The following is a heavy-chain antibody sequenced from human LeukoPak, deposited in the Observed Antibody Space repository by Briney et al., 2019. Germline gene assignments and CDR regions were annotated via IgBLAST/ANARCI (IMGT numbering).Heavy chain of an antibody. D-gene: IGHD2-2*01. CDR2: ISAYNGNT. J-gene: IGHJ3*02. CDR1: GYTFTSYG. CDR3: ARSSTSSKGAFDI. Sequence: PQASVNVSCTASGYTFTSYGISWVRQAPGQGLEWMGWISAYNGNTNYAQKLQGRVTMTTDTSTSTAYMELRSLRSDDTAGHYCARSSTSSKGAFDIWGQGTMVTVSS. V-gene: IGHV1-18*01.